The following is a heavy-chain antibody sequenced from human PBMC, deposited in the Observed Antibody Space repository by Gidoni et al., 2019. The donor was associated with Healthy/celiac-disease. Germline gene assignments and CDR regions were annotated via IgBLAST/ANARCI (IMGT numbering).Heavy chain of an antibody. V-gene: IGHV1-69*06. D-gene: IGHD4-4*01. CDR2: IIPIFGTA. CDR3: ARDRRAKDYSNSIGWFDP. CDR1: GGTFSSYA. Sequence: QVQLVQSGAEVKKPGYSVKVSCKASGGTFSSYASSWVRQAPGQGLEWMGGIIPIFGTANYAQKFQGRVTITADKSTSTAYMELSSLRSEDTAVYYCARDRRAKDYSNSIGWFDPWGQGTLVTVSS. J-gene: IGHJ5*02.